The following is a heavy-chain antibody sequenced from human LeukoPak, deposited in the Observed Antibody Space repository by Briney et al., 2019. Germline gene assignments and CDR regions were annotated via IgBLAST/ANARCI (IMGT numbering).Heavy chain of an antibody. Sequence: SGTLSLTCAVYGGSFSGYYWSWIRQPPGKGLEWIGEINHSGSTNYNLSLKSRVTISVDTSKNQFSLKLSSVTAADTAVYYCARTIVVVPAADKSGWFDPWGQGTLVTVSS. V-gene: IGHV4-34*01. CDR2: INHSGST. CDR3: ARTIVVVPAADKSGWFDP. D-gene: IGHD2-2*01. J-gene: IGHJ5*02. CDR1: GGSFSGYY.